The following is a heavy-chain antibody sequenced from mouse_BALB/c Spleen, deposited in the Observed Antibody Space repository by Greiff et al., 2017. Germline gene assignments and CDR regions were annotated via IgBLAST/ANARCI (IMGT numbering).Heavy chain of an antibody. D-gene: IGHD1-1*01. CDR1: GFTFSSFG. Sequence: EVQLVESGGGLVQPGGSRKLSCAASGFTFSSFGMHWVRQAPEKGLEWVAYISSGSSTIYYADTVKGRFTISRDNPKNTLFLQMTSLRSEDTAMYYCARSYYASYYFDYWGQGTTLTVSS. J-gene: IGHJ2*01. V-gene: IGHV5-17*02. CDR3: ARSYYASYYFDY. CDR2: ISSGSSTI.